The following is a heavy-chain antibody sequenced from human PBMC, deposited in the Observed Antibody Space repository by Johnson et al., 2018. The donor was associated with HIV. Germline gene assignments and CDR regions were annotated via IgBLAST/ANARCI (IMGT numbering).Heavy chain of an antibody. CDR3: ARESGHAFDI. V-gene: IGHV3-30*02. CDR2: IRYDGSNK. Sequence: QMLLVESGGGVVQPGGSLRLSCAASGFTFSSYGMHWVRQAPGKGLEWVAFIRYDGSNKYYADSVKGRFTISRDNAKNSLYLHMNSLRAEDTAVYYCARESGHAFDIWGQGTMVTVSS. D-gene: IGHD3-3*01. CDR1: GFTFSSYG. J-gene: IGHJ3*02.